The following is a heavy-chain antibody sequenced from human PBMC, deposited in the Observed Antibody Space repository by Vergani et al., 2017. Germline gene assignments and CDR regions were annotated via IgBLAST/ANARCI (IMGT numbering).Heavy chain of an antibody. D-gene: IGHD2-15*01. CDR1: GDSFRSNKW. CDR2: ISHSGST. V-gene: IGHV4-4*03. CDR3: ARDPKSYCSGGSCFSVWGAFDI. J-gene: IGHJ3*02. Sequence: QVQLQESGPGLVKPPGTLSLTCAVSGDSFRSNKWWTWVRQSPGKTLEWIGEISHSGSTNYNPSLKGRVTLSLDTSKNQFFLRLSSVTAADTAVYYCARDPKSYCSGGSCFSVWGAFDIWGRGTTVTVSS.